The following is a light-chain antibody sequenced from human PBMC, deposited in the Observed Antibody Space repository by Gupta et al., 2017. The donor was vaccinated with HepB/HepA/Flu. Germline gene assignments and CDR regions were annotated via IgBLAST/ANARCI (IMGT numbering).Light chain of an antibody. J-gene: IGLJ3*02. Sequence: QSVLTQPPSVSGAPGQRVTISCTGNIPNIGTGHAVNWYQQLSGTAPKLLIYVDINRSSGVHDRFSGTKSGTSASLAITGLQIEDAADYHWQSDDSSHSGGVFGGGTKLTVL. CDR1: IPNIGTGHA. CDR2: VDI. CDR3: QSDDSSHSGGV. V-gene: IGLV1-40*01.